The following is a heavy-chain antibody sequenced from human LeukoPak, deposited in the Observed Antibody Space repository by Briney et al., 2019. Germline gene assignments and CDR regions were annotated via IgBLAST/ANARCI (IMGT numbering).Heavy chain of an antibody. J-gene: IGHJ4*02. CDR1: GFTFSTYS. Sequence: GGSLRLSCAGSGFTFSTYSMNWVRQAPGKGLEWVSSISGSSGSIYYADSVKDRFTISRDNAENSLYLQMNSLRAEDTAVYYCARANPPGISFFDYWGQGALVTVS. CDR3: ARANPPGISFFDY. CDR2: ISGSSGSI. V-gene: IGHV3-21*06. D-gene: IGHD3-16*02.